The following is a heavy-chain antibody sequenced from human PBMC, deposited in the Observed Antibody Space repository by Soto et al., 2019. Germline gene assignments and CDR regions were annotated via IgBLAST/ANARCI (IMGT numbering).Heavy chain of an antibody. D-gene: IGHD3-22*01. Sequence: KGLEWVSVISGSGDSTYYAESVKGRFTISRDNSKNTLYLQMNSVGAEDTAVYYCASRNYYDSSGYYYWYYFDSWGQGTPVTSPQ. CDR3: ASRNYYDSSGYYYWYYFDS. J-gene: IGHJ4*02. CDR2: ISGSGDST. V-gene: IGHV3-23*01.